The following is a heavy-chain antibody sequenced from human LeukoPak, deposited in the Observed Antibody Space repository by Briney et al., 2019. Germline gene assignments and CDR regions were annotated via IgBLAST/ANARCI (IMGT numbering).Heavy chain of an antibody. J-gene: IGHJ4*02. D-gene: IGHD3-22*01. V-gene: IGHV1-2*06. CDR2: INPNSGGT. CDR1: GYTFTGYY. Sequence: GASVKVSCKASGYTFTGYYMHWVRQAPGQGLEWMGRINPNSGGTNYAQKFQGRVTMTRDTSISTAYMKLSRLRSDDTAVYYCARGILYYYDSSGYYGVDYWGQGTLVTVSS. CDR3: ARGILYYYDSSGYYGVDY.